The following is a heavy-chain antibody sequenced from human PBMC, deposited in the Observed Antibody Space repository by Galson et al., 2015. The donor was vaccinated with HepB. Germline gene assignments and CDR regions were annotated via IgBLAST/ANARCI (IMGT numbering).Heavy chain of an antibody. CDR1: GFTFSNAW. D-gene: IGHD3-10*01. J-gene: IGHJ6*03. V-gene: IGHV3-15*07. CDR2: IKSKTDGGTT. CDR3: TTEWGSVVRGVIIPHYMDV. Sequence: SLRLSCAAPGFTFSNAWMNWVRQAPGKGLEWVGRIKSKTDGGTTDYAAPVKGRFTISRDDSKNTLYLQMNSLKTEDTAVYYCTTEWGSVVRGVIIPHYMDVWGKGTTVTVSS.